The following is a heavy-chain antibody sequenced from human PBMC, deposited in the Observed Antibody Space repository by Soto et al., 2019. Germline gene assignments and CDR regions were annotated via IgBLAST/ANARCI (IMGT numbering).Heavy chain of an antibody. V-gene: IGHV3-48*03. J-gene: IGHJ4*02. D-gene: IGHD2-21*01. CDR1: GFTFSNYE. CDR3: ARESIGCGGDCLDY. CDR2: IDTSGDAM. Sequence: PGGSLRLSCAVSGFTFSNYEWNWVRQAPGKGLEWISYIDTSGDAMFYADSVKGRFAVSRDNTMNSLYPQMNSLRAEDTAAYYCARESIGCGGDCLDYWGQGTLVTVSS.